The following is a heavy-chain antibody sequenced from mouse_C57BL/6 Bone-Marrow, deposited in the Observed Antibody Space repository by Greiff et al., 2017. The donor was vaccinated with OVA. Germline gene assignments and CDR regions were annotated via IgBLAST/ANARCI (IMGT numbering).Heavy chain of an antibody. V-gene: IGHV14-3*01. J-gene: IGHJ3*01. CDR1: GYNIKNTY. CDR2: IDPANGNT. CDR3: ASQPYYDYDVPSGFAY. D-gene: IGHD2-4*01. Sequence: VQLQQSVAELVRPGASVKLSCTASGYNIKNTYMHWVKQRPEQGLEWIGRIDPANGNTKYDPKFQGKATITADTSSNTAYLQLSSLTSEDTAIYSCASQPYYDYDVPSGFAYWGQGTLVTVSA.